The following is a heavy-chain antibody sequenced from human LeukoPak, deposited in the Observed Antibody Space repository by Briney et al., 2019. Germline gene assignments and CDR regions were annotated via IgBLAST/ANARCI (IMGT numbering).Heavy chain of an antibody. J-gene: IGHJ6*02. V-gene: IGHV3-53*01. D-gene: IGHD2-8*02. CDR3: ARDGRTDLDYYYYGMDV. Sequence: GGSLRLSCAASGFTVSSNYMSWVRQAPGKGLEWVSVIYSGGSTYYADSVKGRFTISRDNSKNTLYLQMNSLRAEDTAVYYCARDGRTDLDYYYYGMDVWGQGTTVTVSS. CDR1: GFTVSSNY. CDR2: IYSGGST.